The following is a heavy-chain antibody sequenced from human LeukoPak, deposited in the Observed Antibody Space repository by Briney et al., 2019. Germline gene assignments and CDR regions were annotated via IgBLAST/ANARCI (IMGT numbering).Heavy chain of an antibody. CDR2: ISGSGDVI. CDR3: SRDPRLIDY. J-gene: IGHJ4*02. Sequence: LXLXXXXSGFXXXDYYMTWIRQAPGKGLEWLSYISGSGDVINYADSVKGRFTISRDNARNSLYLQMNSLRAEDTAVYYCSRDPRLIDYRGPGTLVTVSS. D-gene: IGHD4/OR15-4a*01. CDR1: GFXXXDYY. V-gene: IGHV3-11*01.